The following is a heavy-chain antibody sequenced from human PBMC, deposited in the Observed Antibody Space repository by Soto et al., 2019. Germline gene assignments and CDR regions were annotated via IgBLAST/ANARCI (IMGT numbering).Heavy chain of an antibody. J-gene: IGHJ6*02. CDR2: ISAYNGNT. CDR3: ARDDYGDYAETYYSYGMDV. D-gene: IGHD4-17*01. CDR1: GYTFTSYG. Sequence: ASVKVSCKASGYTFTSYGISWVRQAPGQGLEWMGWISAYNGNTNYAQKLQGRVTMTTDTSTSTAYMELRSLRSDDTAVYYCARDDYGDYAETYYSYGMDVWGQGTTVTVSS. V-gene: IGHV1-18*04.